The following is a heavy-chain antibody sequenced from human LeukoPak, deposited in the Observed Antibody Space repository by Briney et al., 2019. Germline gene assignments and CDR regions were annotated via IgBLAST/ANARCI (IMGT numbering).Heavy chain of an antibody. CDR2: VNLQGST. CDR3: AREGGPYRPLDY. CDR1: GGSITSTNY. V-gene: IGHV4-4*02. J-gene: IGHJ4*02. Sequence: SGTLSLTCGVSGGSITSTNYWTWVRQPPGKGLEWIGKVNLQGSTNYNPSLMGRVAISVDMSENHISLQLTSVTAADTAVYYCAREGGPYRPLDYSGQGTLVTVSS.